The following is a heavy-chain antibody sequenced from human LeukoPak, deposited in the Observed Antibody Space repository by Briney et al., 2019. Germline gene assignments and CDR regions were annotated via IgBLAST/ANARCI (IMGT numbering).Heavy chain of an antibody. Sequence: KPSETLSLTCTVSGGSISSSYYYWGWIRQPPGKGLEWIGSIYYSGSTYYNPSLKSRVTISLDTSKNQFSLKLSSVTAADTAMYYCARGNYYGSGSYYSYYYYYYMDVWGKGTTVTVSS. D-gene: IGHD3-10*01. CDR3: ARGNYYGSGSYYSYYYYYYMDV. V-gene: IGHV4-39*07. CDR2: IYYSGST. J-gene: IGHJ6*03. CDR1: GGSISSSYYY.